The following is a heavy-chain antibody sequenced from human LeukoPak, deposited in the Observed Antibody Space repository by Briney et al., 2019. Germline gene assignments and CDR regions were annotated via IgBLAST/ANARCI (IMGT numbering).Heavy chain of an antibody. CDR2: IYSGESGGHT. J-gene: IGHJ5*02. Sequence: GGSLRLSCAVSGFSVISNFMSWVRQPPGKRLEGVSVIYSGESGGHTYYADSVRGRFIISRDNSRNTLYLQMNSLRAEDTAVYYCARDYPPGASDRWFDPWGQGTLVTVSS. D-gene: IGHD2-2*01. CDR1: GFSVISNF. V-gene: IGHV3-66*02. CDR3: ARDYPPGASDRWFDP.